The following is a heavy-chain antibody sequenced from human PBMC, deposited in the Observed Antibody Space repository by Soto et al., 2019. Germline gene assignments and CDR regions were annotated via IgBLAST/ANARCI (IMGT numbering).Heavy chain of an antibody. CDR1: VYTFTGYY. CDR3: ARELDIVATPDPYYFDS. Sequence: KVSCKASVYTFTGYYMHWVRQAPGQGLEGMGWINPNSGGTNYEKKFQGSVDMTRDTYISTVYMELTRMRSDDPAVYYCARELDIVATPDPYYFDSWGQGTLVTVPS. J-gene: IGHJ4*02. V-gene: IGHV1-2*02. D-gene: IGHD5-12*01. CDR2: INPNSGGT.